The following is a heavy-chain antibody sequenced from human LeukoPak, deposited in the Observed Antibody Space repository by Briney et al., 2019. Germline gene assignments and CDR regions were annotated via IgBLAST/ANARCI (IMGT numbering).Heavy chain of an antibody. CDR3: ARSLWFEDLLYGGTFYMDV. J-gene: IGHJ6*03. D-gene: IGHD3-10*01. Sequence: SQTLSLTCAISGDSVSSNSAAWNWIRQSPSRGLGWLGRTYYRSKWYNDYALSEKSRISINADTSKNQFSLQLKSVNPEDTAMYYCARSLWFEDLLYGGTFYMDVWGKGTTVTISS. CDR2: TYYRSKWYN. CDR1: GDSVSSNSAA. V-gene: IGHV6-1*01.